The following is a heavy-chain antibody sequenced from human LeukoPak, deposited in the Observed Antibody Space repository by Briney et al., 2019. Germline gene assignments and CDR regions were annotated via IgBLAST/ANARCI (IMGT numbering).Heavy chain of an antibody. D-gene: IGHD3-22*01. CDR2: IYSGGST. CDR1: GFTVSSNY. CDR3: AKEANYYDSSGYYPFDY. V-gene: IGHV3-66*01. Sequence: GGSLRLSCAASGFTVSSNYMSWVRQAPGKGLEWVSVIYSGGSTYYADSVKGRFTISRDNSKNTLYLQMNSLRAEDTAVYYCAKEANYYDSSGYYPFDYWGQGTLVTVSS. J-gene: IGHJ4*02.